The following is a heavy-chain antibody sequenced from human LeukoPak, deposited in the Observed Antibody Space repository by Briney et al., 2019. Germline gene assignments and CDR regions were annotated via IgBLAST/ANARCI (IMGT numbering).Heavy chain of an antibody. J-gene: IGHJ4*02. D-gene: IGHD3-9*01. CDR3: ARVTYNYDILTGYYSYFDY. CDR2: IYTSGST. Sequence: SETLSLTCTVSGGSISSGSYDWRWIRQPAGKGLEWIGRIYTSGSTNYNPSLKSRVTTSVDTSKNQFSLKLSSVTAADTAVYYCARVTYNYDILTGYYSYFDYWGQGTLVTVSS. V-gene: IGHV4-61*02. CDR1: GGSISSGSYD.